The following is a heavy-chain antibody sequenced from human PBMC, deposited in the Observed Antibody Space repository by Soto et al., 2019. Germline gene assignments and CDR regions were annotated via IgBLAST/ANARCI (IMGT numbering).Heavy chain of an antibody. V-gene: IGHV3-30-3*01. CDR3: ARDPNTSGGQHWAFNYFDS. CDR1: GFSFSISP. D-gene: IGHD7-27*01. J-gene: IGHJ4*02. CDR2: ISYDGTNK. Sequence: QVQLVESGGGVVQPGRSLRLSCAASGFSFSISPMHWVRQAPGKGPEWVALISYDGTNKFYADSVKGRFTISRDNSKSTLYLHVASLRPADAAVYSCARDPNTSGGQHWAFNYFDSWGQGTLVTVSS.